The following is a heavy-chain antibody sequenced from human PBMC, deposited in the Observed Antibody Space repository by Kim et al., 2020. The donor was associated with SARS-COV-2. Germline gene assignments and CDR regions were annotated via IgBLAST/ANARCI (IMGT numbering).Heavy chain of an antibody. V-gene: IGHV3-7*01. CDR2: INQDGGEK. CDR1: GFTFSSYG. Sequence: GGSLRLSCAASGFTFSSYGMNWVRQAPGKGLEWVANINQDGGEKYYVDSVKGRFTISRDNAKNTLYLQMNSLRAEDTAVYYCARDLTTSSFFDCVCQGTL. D-gene: IGHD2-2*01. J-gene: IGHJ4*02. CDR3: ARDLTTSSFFDC.